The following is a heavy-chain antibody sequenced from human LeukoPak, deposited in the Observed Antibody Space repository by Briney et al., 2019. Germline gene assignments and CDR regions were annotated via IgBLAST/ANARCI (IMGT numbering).Heavy chain of an antibody. V-gene: IGHV4-59*01. J-gene: IGHJ3*02. CDR3: ARDLGVMVRAFDI. Sequence: PSETLSLTCTVSGGSISSYYWSWIRQPPEKRLEWIGYIYYSGSTSYNPSLKSRVTISVATSKNQISLKLSSVTAADTAVYYCARDLGVMVRAFDIWGQGTMVTVSS. CDR2: IYYSGST. D-gene: IGHD5-18*01. CDR1: GGSISSYY.